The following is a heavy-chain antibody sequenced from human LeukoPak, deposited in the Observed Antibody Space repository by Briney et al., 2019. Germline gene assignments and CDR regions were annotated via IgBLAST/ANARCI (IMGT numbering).Heavy chain of an antibody. D-gene: IGHD6-13*01. CDR2: ISSSSSTI. V-gene: IGHV3-48*01. Sequence: GGSLRLSCAASGFTFSSYSMNWVRQAPGKGLEWVSYISSSSSTIYYADSVKGRFTISRDNAKNSLYLQMNSLRAEDTAVYYCARDGTGSSSWYWRGTSYYFDYWGQGTLVTVSS. CDR3: ARDGTGSSSWYWRGTSYYFDY. J-gene: IGHJ4*02. CDR1: GFTFSSYS.